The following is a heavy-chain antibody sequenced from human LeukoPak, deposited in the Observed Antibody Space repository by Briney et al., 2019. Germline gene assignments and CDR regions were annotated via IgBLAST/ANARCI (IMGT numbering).Heavy chain of an antibody. J-gene: IGHJ4*02. CDR3: AKDRAVPSFFDY. Sequence: PGGSLRLSCAASGFTFSSYSMNWVRQAPGKGLEWVSSISSSSYIYYADSVKGRFTISRDNSKNTLYLQMNSLRAEDTAVYYCAKDRAVPSFFDYWGQGTLVTVSS. CDR2: ISSSSYI. D-gene: IGHD1-1*01. CDR1: GFTFSSYS. V-gene: IGHV3-21*04.